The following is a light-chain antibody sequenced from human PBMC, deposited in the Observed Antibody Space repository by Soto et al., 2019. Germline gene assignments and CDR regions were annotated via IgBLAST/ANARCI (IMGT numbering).Light chain of an antibody. V-gene: IGKV1-39*01. CDR2: AAS. CDR3: QQGFSLPWT. Sequence: DIQGTQSPSSLSASVGDRVTITCRASQDIKNYLNWYQRKPGTAPRLLIYAASILQTGVPSSFSASGSGTEFALNISSLQPGEFGTYYCQQGFSLPWTFGQGTTVEVK. CDR1: QDIKNY. J-gene: IGKJ1*01.